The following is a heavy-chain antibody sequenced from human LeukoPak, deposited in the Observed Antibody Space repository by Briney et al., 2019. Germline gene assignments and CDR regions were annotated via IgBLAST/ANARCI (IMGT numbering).Heavy chain of an antibody. CDR1: GFTFSSYA. Sequence: GGSLRLSCAASGFTFSSYAMGWVRQAPGKGLEWVSGISGSGGSTFYADSVKGRFTISRDESKNTLYLQMNSLRAEDTAMYYCAKINDSSLYYALDYWGQGTLVTVSS. CDR2: ISGSGGST. V-gene: IGHV3-23*01. J-gene: IGHJ4*02. CDR3: AKINDSSLYYALDY. D-gene: IGHD3-22*01.